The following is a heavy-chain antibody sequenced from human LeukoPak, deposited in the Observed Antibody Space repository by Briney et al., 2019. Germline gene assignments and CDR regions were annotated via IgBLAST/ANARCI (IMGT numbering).Heavy chain of an antibody. CDR3: AVCGADYFDC. CDR2: INHSGST. J-gene: IGHJ4*02. CDR1: GGSFSGYY. V-gene: IGHV4-34*01. D-gene: IGHD1-26*01. Sequence: PSETLSLTCAVYGGSFSGYYWSWIRQPPGKGLEWIGEINHSGSTNYNPSLKSRVTISVDTSKNQFSLKLSSVTAADTAVYYCAVCGADYFDCWGQGTLVTVSS.